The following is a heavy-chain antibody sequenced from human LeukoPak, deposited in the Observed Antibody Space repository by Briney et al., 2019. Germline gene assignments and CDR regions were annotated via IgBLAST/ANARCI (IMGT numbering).Heavy chain of an antibody. CDR1: GGSISSGDYY. CDR3: ARADNSYDILTGYRDAFDI. D-gene: IGHD3-9*01. J-gene: IGHJ3*02. V-gene: IGHV4-30-4*01. CDR2: IYYRGST. Sequence: SHTLSLTCTVSGGSISSGDYYWSWIRQPPGKGLECIAYIYYRGSTYHNPSLKSRVTISVDTSNSQFSLKLSSVTAADTAVYYCARADNSYDILTGYRDAFDIWGQGTMVTVSS.